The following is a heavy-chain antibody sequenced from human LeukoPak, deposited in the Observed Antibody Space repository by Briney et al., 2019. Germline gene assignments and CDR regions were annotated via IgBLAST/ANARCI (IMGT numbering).Heavy chain of an antibody. CDR2: IKQDGSEK. V-gene: IGHV3-7*03. CDR3: ARDRYLYCSGGSCYPAYFDY. Sequence: GGSLRLSCAASGFTFSSYWMSWVRQAPGKGPEWVANIKQDGSEKYYVDSVKGRFTISRDNAKNSLYLQMNSLRAEDTAVYYCARDRYLYCSGGSCYPAYFDYWGQGTLVTVSS. CDR1: GFTFSSYW. D-gene: IGHD2-15*01. J-gene: IGHJ4*02.